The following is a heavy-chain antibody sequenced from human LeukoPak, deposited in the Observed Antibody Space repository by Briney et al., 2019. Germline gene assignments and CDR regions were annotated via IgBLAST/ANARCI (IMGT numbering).Heavy chain of an antibody. CDR3: AREQESYHYDSSGIDY. CDR2: ISYDGSNK. CDR1: GFTFSSYA. V-gene: IGHV3-30*04. Sequence: GGSLRRSCAASGFTFSSYAMSWVRKAPGKGLEWVAVISYDGSNKYYADSVKGRFTISRDNAKNSLYLQMNSLRAEDTAVYYCAREQESYHYDSSGIDYWGQGTLVTVSS. D-gene: IGHD3-22*01. J-gene: IGHJ4*02.